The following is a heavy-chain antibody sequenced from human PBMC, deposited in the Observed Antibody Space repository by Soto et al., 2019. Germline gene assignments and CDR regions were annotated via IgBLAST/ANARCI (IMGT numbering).Heavy chain of an antibody. V-gene: IGHV4-34*01. D-gene: IGHD6-13*01. CDR3: ASKGIAAAGIH. CDR2: INHSGTA. J-gene: IGHJ4*02. Sequence: SETLSLTCAAYGGLFNGYYWSWIRQSPGKGLEWIGEINHSGTANYNPSLKSRVTISVDTSKNQFSLKLYSVTAADTAVYYCASKGIAAAGIHWGQGTLVTVSS. CDR1: GGLFNGYY.